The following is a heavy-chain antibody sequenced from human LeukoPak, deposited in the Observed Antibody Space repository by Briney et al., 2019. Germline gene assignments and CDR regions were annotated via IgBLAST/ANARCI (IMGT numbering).Heavy chain of an antibody. CDR1: GGSFSGYY. J-gene: IGHJ4*02. D-gene: IGHD6-19*01. V-gene: IGHV4-34*01. CDR3: ARVPHRYSSGWYGRFSFDY. Sequence: SETLSLTCAVYGGSFSGYYWSWIRQPPGKGLEWIGEINHSGSTNYNPSLKSRVTISVDTSKNLFSLKLSSVTAADTAVYYCARVPHRYSSGWYGRFSFDYWGQGTLVTVSS. CDR2: INHSGST.